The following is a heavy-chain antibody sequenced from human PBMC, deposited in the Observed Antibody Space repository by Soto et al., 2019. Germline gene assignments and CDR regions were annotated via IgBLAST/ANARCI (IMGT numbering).Heavy chain of an antibody. CDR2: ISSSSSTI. D-gene: IGHD1-1*01. J-gene: IGHJ6*02. CDR3: ASKLERGLYYYYGMDV. CDR1: GFTFSSYS. V-gene: IGHV3-48*02. Sequence: GGSLRLSCAASGFTFSSYSMNWVRQSPGKGLEWVSYISSSSSTIYYADSVKGRFTISRDNAKNSLYLQMNSLRDEDTAVYYCASKLERGLYYYYGMDVWGQGTTVTVSS.